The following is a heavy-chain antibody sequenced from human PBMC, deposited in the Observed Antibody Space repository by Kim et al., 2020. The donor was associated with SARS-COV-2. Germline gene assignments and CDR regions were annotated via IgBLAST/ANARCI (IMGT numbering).Heavy chain of an antibody. Sequence: SVKVSCKASGGTFSSYAISWVRQAPGQGLEWMGGIIPIFGTANYAQKFQGRVTITADESTSTAYMELSSLRSEDTAVYYCAKGGYYDSSGYSLDLGYYYYYGMDVWGQGTTVTVSS. J-gene: IGHJ6*02. D-gene: IGHD3-22*01. V-gene: IGHV1-69*13. CDR3: AKGGYYDSSGYSLDLGYYYYYGMDV. CDR1: GGTFSSYA. CDR2: IIPIFGTA.